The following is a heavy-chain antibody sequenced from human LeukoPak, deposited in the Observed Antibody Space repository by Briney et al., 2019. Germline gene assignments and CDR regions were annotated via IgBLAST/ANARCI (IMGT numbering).Heavy chain of an antibody. CDR3: ASGYDYYDSSGYYFDY. CDR1: GCSISSGSYY. CDR2: IYTSGST. J-gene: IGHJ4*02. V-gene: IGHV4-61*02. D-gene: IGHD3-22*01. Sequence: SETLSLTCTVSGCSISSGSYYWSWIRQPAGKGLEWIGRIYTSGSTNYNPSLKSRVTISVDTSKNQFSLKLSSVTAADTAVYYCASGYDYYDSSGYYFDYWGQGTLVTVSS.